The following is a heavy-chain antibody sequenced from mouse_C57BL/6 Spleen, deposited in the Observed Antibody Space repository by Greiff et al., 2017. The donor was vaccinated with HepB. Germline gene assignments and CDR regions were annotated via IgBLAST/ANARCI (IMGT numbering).Heavy chain of an antibody. D-gene: IGHD2-3*01. CDR2: IDPSDSYT. CDR3: ALYDGYYEGFAY. CDR1: GYTFTSYW. V-gene: IGHV1-50*01. Sequence: QVQLQQPGAELVKPGASVKLSCKASGYTFTSYWMQWVKQRPGQGLEWIGEIDPSDSYTNYNQKFKGKATLTVDTSSSTAYMQLSSLTSEDSAVYYCALYDGYYEGFAYWGQGTLVTVSA. J-gene: IGHJ3*01.